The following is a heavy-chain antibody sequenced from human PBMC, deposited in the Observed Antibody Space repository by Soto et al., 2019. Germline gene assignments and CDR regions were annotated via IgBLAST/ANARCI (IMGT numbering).Heavy chain of an antibody. J-gene: IGHJ6*02. CDR1: GGSISSSSYY. V-gene: IGHV4-39*01. CDR3: ASFCQQLVPESGYGMDV. CDR2: IYYSGST. D-gene: IGHD6-13*01. Sequence: QLQLQESGPGLVKPSETLSLTCTVSGGSISSSSYYWGWIRQPPGKGLEWIGSIYYSGSTYYNPSLKSRVTISGETYKNQCSLKLSSVTAADTAVYYCASFCQQLVPESGYGMDVWGQGTTVTVSS.